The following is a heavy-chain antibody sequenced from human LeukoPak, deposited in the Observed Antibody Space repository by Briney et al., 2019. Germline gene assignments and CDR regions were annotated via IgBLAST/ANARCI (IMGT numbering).Heavy chain of an antibody. Sequence: PAGSLRLSCAASGFTFTSGWMSWVRQTPGKVLEWVASIKQDGGEKLYADSVKGRFTISREKAKSSLYLQLNSMRAEDTAVYYCARVPGVTRYFDYWGQGILVTVSS. J-gene: IGHJ4*02. V-gene: IGHV3-7*01. CDR2: IKQDGGEK. CDR1: GFTFTSGW. D-gene: IGHD4-23*01. CDR3: ARVPGVTRYFDY.